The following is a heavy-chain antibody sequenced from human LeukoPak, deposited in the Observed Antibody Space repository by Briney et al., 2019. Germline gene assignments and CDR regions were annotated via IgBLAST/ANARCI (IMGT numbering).Heavy chain of an antibody. J-gene: IGHJ5*02. D-gene: IGHD3-10*01. CDR2: ISAYNGNT. CDR3: ATERIMVRGVINNWFDP. Sequence: ASVKVSCKASGYTFISYGISWVRQAPGQGLEWMGWISAYNGNTNYAQKLQGRVTMTTDTSTSTAYMELSSLRSEDTAVYYCATERIMVRGVINNWFDPWGQGTLVTVSS. V-gene: IGHV1-18*04. CDR1: GYTFISYG.